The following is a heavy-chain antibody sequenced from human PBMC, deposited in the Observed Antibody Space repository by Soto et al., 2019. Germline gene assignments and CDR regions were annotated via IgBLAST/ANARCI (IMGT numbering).Heavy chain of an antibody. J-gene: IGHJ3*02. CDR2: ISWNSGSI. V-gene: IGHV3-9*01. D-gene: IGHD6-19*01. CDR3: AKAASGWYHVAFDI. CDR1: GFTFDDYA. Sequence: PGGSLRLSCAASGFTFDDYAIHWGRQAPGKGLEWVSGISWNSGSIGYADSVKGRFTISRDNAKNSLYLQMNSLRAEDTALYYCAKAASGWYHVAFDIWGQGTMVTVSS.